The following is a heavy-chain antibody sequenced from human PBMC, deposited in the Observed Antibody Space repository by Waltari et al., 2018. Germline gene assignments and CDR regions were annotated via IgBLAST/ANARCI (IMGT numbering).Heavy chain of an antibody. CDR2: ISYDGSNK. Sequence: QVQLVESGGGVVQPGRSLRHSCEAAVFTFSSHGMHWGRQAPGKGLEWVAVISYDGSNKYYADSVKGRFTISRDNSKNTLYLQMNSLRAEDTAVYYCAKERRAGYYYYYGMDVWGQGTTVTVSS. CDR1: VFTFSSHG. CDR3: AKERRAGYYYYYGMDV. V-gene: IGHV3-30*18. J-gene: IGHJ6*02. D-gene: IGHD6-19*01.